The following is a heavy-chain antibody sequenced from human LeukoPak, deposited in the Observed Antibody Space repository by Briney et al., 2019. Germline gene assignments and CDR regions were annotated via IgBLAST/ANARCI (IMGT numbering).Heavy chain of an antibody. CDR3: ARGLNILHYFDY. V-gene: IGHV4-34*01. D-gene: IGHD3-3*01. J-gene: IGHJ4*02. CDR2: INHDGST. CDR1: GGSFSGYY. Sequence: SETLSLTCTVYGGSFSGYYWSWIRQPPGKGLEWIGEINHDGSTNYNPSLKSRVTISVDTSKKQVFLKLRSVTAADTAVFYCARGLNILHYFDYWGQGSLVTVSS.